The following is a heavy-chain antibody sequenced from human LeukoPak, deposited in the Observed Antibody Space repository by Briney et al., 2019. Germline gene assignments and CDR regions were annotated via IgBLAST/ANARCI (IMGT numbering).Heavy chain of an antibody. CDR1: GGSFSGYY. V-gene: IGHV4-59*01. D-gene: IGHD3-10*01. CDR2: IYYSGST. CDR3: ARGDGGNQFDY. Sequence: SETLSLTCAVYGGSFSGYYWSWIRQPPGKGLEWIGYIYYSGSTNYNPSLKSRVTISVDTSKNQFSLKLSSVTAADTAVYYCARGDGGNQFDYWGQGTLVTVSS. J-gene: IGHJ4*02.